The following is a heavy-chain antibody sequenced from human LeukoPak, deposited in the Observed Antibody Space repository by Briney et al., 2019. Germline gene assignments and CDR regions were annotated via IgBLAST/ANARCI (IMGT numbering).Heavy chain of an antibody. D-gene: IGHD2-2*02. CDR3: ARQVGAYCSSTSCYTFGWFDP. J-gene: IGHJ5*02. CDR1: GGSISSSSYY. CDR2: IYYSGST. V-gene: IGHV4-39*01. Sequence: PSETLSLTCTVSGGSISSSSYYWGWIRQPPGKELEWIGSIYYSGSTYYNPSLKSRVTISVDTSKNQFSLKLSSVTAADTAVYYCARQVGAYCSSTSCYTFGWFDPWGQGTLVTVSS.